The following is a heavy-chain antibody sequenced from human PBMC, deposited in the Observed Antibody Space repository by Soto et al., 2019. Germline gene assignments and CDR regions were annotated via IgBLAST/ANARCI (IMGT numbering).Heavy chain of an antibody. D-gene: IGHD6-6*01. CDR2: INPNSGGT. CDR3: ARARMYSSSSGDFDY. CDR1: GYTFTGYY. Sequence: ASVKVSCKASGYTFTGYYMHWVRQAPGQGLEWMGWINPNSGGTNYAQKFQGWVTMTRYTSISTAYMELSRLRSDDTAVYYCARARMYSSSSGDFDYWGQGTLVTVSS. V-gene: IGHV1-2*04. J-gene: IGHJ4*02.